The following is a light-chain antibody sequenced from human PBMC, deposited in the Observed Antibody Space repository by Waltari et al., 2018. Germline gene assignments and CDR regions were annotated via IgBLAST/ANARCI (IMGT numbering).Light chain of an antibody. CDR3: QHYNNWPLYT. CDR2: GAS. Sequence: EIVMTQSPATVSLSPGERASLSCRARQSARINLAWYQQKPVQAPRLRICGASTRAADIPARFSGSGSGTEFTLTISSLQSEDCAVYYCQHYNNWPLYTFGQGTKLEIK. J-gene: IGKJ2*01. V-gene: IGKV3-15*01. CDR1: QSARIN.